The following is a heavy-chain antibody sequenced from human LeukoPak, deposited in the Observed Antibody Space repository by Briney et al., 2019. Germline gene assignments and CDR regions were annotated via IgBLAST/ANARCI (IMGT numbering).Heavy chain of an antibody. V-gene: IGHV1-2*02. CDR1: GYSFSDFH. Sequence: SVRVSCKASGYSFSDFHIHWVRQAPGQGLEWMGWINPNSGATIYAERFRGRVTMTRDTSLNTVYLELASLYSDDTAVFYCARDYSDGHNRRDAFDLWGQGTTLIVSS. CDR3: ARDYSDGHNRRDAFDL. D-gene: IGHD5-18*01. J-gene: IGHJ3*01. CDR2: INPNSGAT.